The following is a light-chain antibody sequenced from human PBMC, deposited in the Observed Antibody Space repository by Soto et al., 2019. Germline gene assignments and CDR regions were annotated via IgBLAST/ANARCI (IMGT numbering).Light chain of an antibody. CDR1: SSNIGAGYD. Sequence: QSVLTQSPSVSGAPGQRVTISCTGSSSNIGAGYDVHWYQQLPGTAPNLLIYGNSNRPSGVPDRFSGSKSGTSASLAITGLQAEDEADYYCQSYDSSLSGYVFGTGTKVTVL. J-gene: IGLJ1*01. CDR2: GNS. V-gene: IGLV1-40*01. CDR3: QSYDSSLSGYV.